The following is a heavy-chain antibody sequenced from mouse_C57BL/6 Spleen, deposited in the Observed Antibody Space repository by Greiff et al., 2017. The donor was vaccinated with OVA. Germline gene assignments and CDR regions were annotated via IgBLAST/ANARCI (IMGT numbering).Heavy chain of an antibody. CDR1: GYTFTSYW. D-gene: IGHD1-1*01. V-gene: IGHV1-59*01. J-gene: IGHJ2*01. Sequence: VQLQQPGAELVRPGTSVKLSCKASGYTFTSYWMHWVKQRPGQGLEWIGVIDPSDSYTNYNQKFKGKATLTVDTSSSTAYMQLSSLTSEDSAVYDCAIYYDGRFNSWGKGTTLTVSS. CDR2: IDPSDSYT. CDR3: AIYYDGRFNS.